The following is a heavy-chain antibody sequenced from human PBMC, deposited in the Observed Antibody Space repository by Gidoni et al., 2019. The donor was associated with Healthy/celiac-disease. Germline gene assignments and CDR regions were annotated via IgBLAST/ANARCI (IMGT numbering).Heavy chain of an antibody. CDR3: ATVGDPISYGA. J-gene: IGHJ5*02. CDR2: ISMSSHYI. Sequence: EVQLVESGGGLVKPGGSLRLSCAASGFTFSSYSMTWVRQAPGKGLEWVSSISMSSHYISHPDSVKGRFPISRDNAKNSLYLQINSLGAEDTAVYYWATVGDPISYGAWGQGTLVTVSS. CDR1: GFTFSSYS. V-gene: IGHV3-21*01. D-gene: IGHD3-3*01.